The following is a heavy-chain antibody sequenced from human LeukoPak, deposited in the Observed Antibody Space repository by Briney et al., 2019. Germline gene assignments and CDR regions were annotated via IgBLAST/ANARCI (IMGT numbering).Heavy chain of an antibody. D-gene: IGHD3-10*01. CDR2: IYYSGST. Sequence: SETLSLTCTVSGRSISSSSYYWGWIRQPPGKGLEWIGSIYYSGSTYYNPSLKSRVTISVDTSKNQFTLKLSSVTAADTAVYYCARQGSYGSGCYFDYWGQGTLVTVSS. CDR1: GRSISSSSYY. J-gene: IGHJ4*02. V-gene: IGHV4-39*01. CDR3: ARQGSYGSGCYFDY.